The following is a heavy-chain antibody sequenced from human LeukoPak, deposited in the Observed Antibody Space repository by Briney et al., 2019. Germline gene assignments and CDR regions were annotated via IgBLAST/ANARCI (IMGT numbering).Heavy chain of an antibody. CDR3: AKDQVRGVIGN. CDR1: GFTFSSYA. Sequence: GGSLRLSCAASGFTFSSYAMSWVRQAPGKGLEWVSAISGSGGSTYYADSVKGRFTISRDNSKNTLYLQMNSLRAEDTAVYCCAKDQVRGVIGNWGQGTLVTVSS. J-gene: IGHJ4*02. V-gene: IGHV3-23*01. D-gene: IGHD3-10*01. CDR2: ISGSGGST.